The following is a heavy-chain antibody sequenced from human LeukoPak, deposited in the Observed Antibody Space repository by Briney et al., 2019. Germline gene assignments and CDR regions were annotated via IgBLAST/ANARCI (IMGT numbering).Heavy chain of an antibody. CDR3: HVDLLDCSSTSCNGAFDI. Sequence: PGGSLRLSCAASGFTFSSYAMHWVRQAPGKGLEGVAVISYDGSNKYYADSVKGRFTISRDNSKNTLYLQMNSLRAEDTAVYYPHVDLLDCSSTSCNGAFDIWGQGTMVTVSS. D-gene: IGHD2-2*01. J-gene: IGHJ3*02. V-gene: IGHV3-30-3*01. CDR2: ISYDGSNK. CDR1: GFTFSSYA.